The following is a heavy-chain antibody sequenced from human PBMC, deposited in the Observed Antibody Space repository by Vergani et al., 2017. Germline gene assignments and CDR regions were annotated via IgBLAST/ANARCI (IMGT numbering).Heavy chain of an antibody. CDR3: ARVPLKYGSGSYYSYYYYYMDV. V-gene: IGHV3-74*01. CDR2: INSDGSST. CDR1: GFTFSSYW. J-gene: IGHJ6*03. D-gene: IGHD3-10*01. Sequence: EVQLVESGGGLVQPGGSLRLSCAASGFTFSSYWMHWVRQAPGKGLVWVSRINSDGSSTSYADSWNGRFTISRDNAKNTLYLQMNSLRAEDTAVYYCARVPLKYGSGSYYSYYYYYMDVWGKGTTVTVSS.